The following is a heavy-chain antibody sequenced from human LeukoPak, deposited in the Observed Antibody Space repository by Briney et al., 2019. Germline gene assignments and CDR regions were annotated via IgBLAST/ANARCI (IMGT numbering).Heavy chain of an antibody. J-gene: IGHJ5*02. Sequence: ASVKVSCTASGYTFTSYYMHWVRQAPGQGLEWMGIINPSGGSTSYAQKFQGRVTMTRDTSTSTVYMELSSLRSEDTAVYYCAILTMITSASNWFDPWGQGTLVTVSS. CDR2: INPSGGST. D-gene: IGHD3-22*01. V-gene: IGHV1-46*01. CDR3: AILTMITSASNWFDP. CDR1: GYTFTSYY.